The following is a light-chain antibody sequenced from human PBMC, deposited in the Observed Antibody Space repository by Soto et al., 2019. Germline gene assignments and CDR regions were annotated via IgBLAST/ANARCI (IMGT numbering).Light chain of an antibody. CDR2: KAS. Sequence: DIQMTQSPSTLSASVGDRVTITCRASQSISSWLAWYQQKPGKAPKLLIYKASSLESRVPSRFSGSGSGTEFTLTISSLQPDDFAIYYRQQYKSFSLTFGGGTKVEIK. CDR3: QQYKSFSLT. J-gene: IGKJ4*01. V-gene: IGKV1-5*03. CDR1: QSISSW.